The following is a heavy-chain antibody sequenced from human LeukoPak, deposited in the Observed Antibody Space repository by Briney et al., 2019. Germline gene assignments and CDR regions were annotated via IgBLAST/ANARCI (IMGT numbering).Heavy chain of an antibody. CDR2: ISGSGGST. CDR1: GFTFSSYA. Sequence: GGSLRLSCAASGFTFSSYAMSWVRQAPGKGLEWVSAISGSGGSTYYADSVKGRFTISRDNSKNTLYLQMNSLRAEDTAVYYCAKVQRGFGELFGFDYWGQGTLVTVSS. J-gene: IGHJ4*02. D-gene: IGHD3-10*01. V-gene: IGHV3-23*01. CDR3: AKVQRGFGELFGFDY.